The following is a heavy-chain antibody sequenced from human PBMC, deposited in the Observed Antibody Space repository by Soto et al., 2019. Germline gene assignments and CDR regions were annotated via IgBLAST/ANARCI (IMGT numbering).Heavy chain of an antibody. V-gene: IGHV1-46*01. CDR1: GYTFTSYY. J-gene: IGHJ6*02. D-gene: IGHD4-17*01. CDR3: ARDKIPHYGARRVLSRGMDV. CDR2: INPSGGST. Sequence: QVQLVQSGAEVKKPGASVKVSCKASGYTFTSYYMHWVRQAPGQGLEWMGIINPSGGSTSYAQKFQGRVTMTRDTSTSTVYMELSSLRSEDTAVYYCARDKIPHYGARRVLSRGMDVWGQGITVTVSS.